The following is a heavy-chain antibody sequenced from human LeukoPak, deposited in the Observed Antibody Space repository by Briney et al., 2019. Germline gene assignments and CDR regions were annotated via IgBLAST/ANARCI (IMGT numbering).Heavy chain of an antibody. CDR1: GFTFSSYW. D-gene: IGHD3-22*01. J-gene: IGHJ4*02. V-gene: IGHV3-7*03. CDR3: ATSLNYYDSSGYTWYFDY. Sequence: GGSLRLSCAASGFTFSSYWMSWVRQAPGKGLEWVANIKQDGSEKYYVDSVKGRFTISRDNAKNSLYLQMNSLRAEDTAVYYCATSLNYYDSSGYTWYFDYWGQGTLVTVSS. CDR2: IKQDGSEK.